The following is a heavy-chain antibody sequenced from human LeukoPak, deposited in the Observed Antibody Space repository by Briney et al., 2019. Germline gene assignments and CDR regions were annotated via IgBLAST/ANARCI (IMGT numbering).Heavy chain of an antibody. CDR3: AKSQAAVSGPYDY. Sequence: PGGSLRLSCAASGFTFSSYAMSWVRQAPGKGLEWVSAIRGSGGSTYYADSVKGRFTISRDNSKNTLYLQMNSLRAEDTAVYYCAKSQAAVSGPYDYWGQGTLVTVSS. J-gene: IGHJ4*02. CDR2: IRGSGGST. CDR1: GFTFSSYA. D-gene: IGHD5-12*01. V-gene: IGHV3-23*01.